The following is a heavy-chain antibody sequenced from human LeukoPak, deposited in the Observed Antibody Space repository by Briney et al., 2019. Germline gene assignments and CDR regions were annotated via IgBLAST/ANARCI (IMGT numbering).Heavy chain of an antibody. CDR2: INPNSGGT. V-gene: IGHV1-2*02. CDR3: ARSRYSYGSDY. J-gene: IGHJ4*02. Sequence: ASVKVSRKASGYTFTGYYMHWVRQAPGQGLEWMGWINPNSGGTNYAQKFQGKVTMTRDTSISTAYMELSRLRSDDTAVYYCARSRYSYGSDYWGQGTLVTVSS. D-gene: IGHD5-18*01. CDR1: GYTFTGYY.